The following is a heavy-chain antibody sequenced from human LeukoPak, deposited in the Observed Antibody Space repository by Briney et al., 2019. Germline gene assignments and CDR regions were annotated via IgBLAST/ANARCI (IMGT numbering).Heavy chain of an antibody. CDR3: ARDDNSGYSDDAFDI. Sequence: PETLSLTCSVSGGSISSYYWSWLRQPAGKGLEWIGRIHTRGGTEYNPSLKSRVTMSVDTSKNQFSLKLISVTAADTAVYFCARDDNSGYSDDAFDIWGQGTLVTVSS. D-gene: IGHD5-12*01. CDR2: IHTRGGT. CDR1: GGSISSYY. V-gene: IGHV4-4*07. J-gene: IGHJ3*02.